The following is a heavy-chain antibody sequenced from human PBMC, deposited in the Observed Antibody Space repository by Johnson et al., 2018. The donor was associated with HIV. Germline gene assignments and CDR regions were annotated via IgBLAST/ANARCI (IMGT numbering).Heavy chain of an antibody. D-gene: IGHD1-26*01. V-gene: IGHV3-20*04. CDR2: INWNGDSA. J-gene: IGHJ3*02. Sequence: VQLVESGGGVVQPGRSPRLSCAASGFTFDDHSMSWVRQAPGKGLEWVSVINWNGDSAGYADSVQGRFTISRDNAKNSLYLQMNSLRAEDTAFYYCARGDVGAFDIWGQGTMVTVSS. CDR1: GFTFDDHS. CDR3: ARGDVGAFDI.